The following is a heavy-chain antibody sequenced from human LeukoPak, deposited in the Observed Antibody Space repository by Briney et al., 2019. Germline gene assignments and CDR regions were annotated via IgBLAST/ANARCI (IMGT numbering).Heavy chain of an antibody. CDR2: INTDGSST. CDR3: ADFGSGSYCFDY. V-gene: IGHV3-74*01. D-gene: IGHD3-10*01. Sequence: GSLRLSCAASGFTFSSYWMHWVRQAPGKGLVWVSRINTDGSSTSYADSVKGRFTISRDNSKNTLYLQMDSLRAEDTAIYYCADFGSGSYCFDYWGQGTLVTVSS. J-gene: IGHJ4*02. CDR1: GFTFSSYW.